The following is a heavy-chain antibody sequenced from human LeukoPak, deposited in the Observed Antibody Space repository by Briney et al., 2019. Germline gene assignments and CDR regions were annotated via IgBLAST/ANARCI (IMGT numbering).Heavy chain of an antibody. CDR3: ARDQIYYYDRSLT. V-gene: IGHV4-30-4*08. J-gene: IGHJ4*02. CDR2: IYYSGST. D-gene: IGHD3-22*01. Sequence: PSETLSLTCTVSGGSISSGGYYWSWIRQPPGKGLEWIGYIYYSGSTYYNPSLKSRVTISVDTSKNQFSLKLSSVTAADTAVYFCARDQIYYYDRSLTWGQGTLVTVSS. CDR1: GGSISSGGYY.